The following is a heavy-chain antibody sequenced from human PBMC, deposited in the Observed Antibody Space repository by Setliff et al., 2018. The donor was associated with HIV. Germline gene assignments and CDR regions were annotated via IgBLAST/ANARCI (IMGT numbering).Heavy chain of an antibody. V-gene: IGHV3-74*01. J-gene: IGHJ4*02. D-gene: IGHD6-19*01. Sequence: GESLTISCSASGFTFSSYWMHWVRQVPGKGLVWVSRINSDGSRTDYADSVKGRFTMSRDNAKDTLYLQMSSLRAEDTAVYFCATPYASGWYDVLKNWGQGTVVTVSS. CDR1: GFTFSSYW. CDR2: INSDGSRT. CDR3: ATPYASGWYDVLKN.